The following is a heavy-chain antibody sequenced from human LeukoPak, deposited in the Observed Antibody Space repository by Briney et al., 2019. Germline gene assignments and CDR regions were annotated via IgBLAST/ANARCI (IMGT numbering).Heavy chain of an antibody. Sequence: SETLSLTCAVYGGSLSGYYWSWIRQPPGKGLEWIGEINHSGSTNYNPSLKSRVTISVDTSKNQFSLKLSSVTAADTAVYYCARYSSGSYAFDIWGQGTMVTVSS. CDR1: GGSLSGYY. D-gene: IGHD1-26*01. CDR3: ARYSSGSYAFDI. V-gene: IGHV4-34*01. CDR2: INHSGST. J-gene: IGHJ3*02.